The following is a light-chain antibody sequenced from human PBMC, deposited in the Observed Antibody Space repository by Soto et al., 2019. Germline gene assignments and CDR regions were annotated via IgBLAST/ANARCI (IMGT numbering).Light chain of an antibody. CDR3: QQYGSSPLIT. CDR1: QSVRTNY. J-gene: IGKJ5*01. V-gene: IGKV3-20*01. Sequence: EIVLTQSPGTLSLSPGERATLSCRASQSVRTNYLAWYQQKPGQAPWLLIYGAFNRAGGVPDRFSGSGSGTDFTLTISSLEPEDFAVYHCQQYGSSPLITFGQGTRLEIK. CDR2: GAF.